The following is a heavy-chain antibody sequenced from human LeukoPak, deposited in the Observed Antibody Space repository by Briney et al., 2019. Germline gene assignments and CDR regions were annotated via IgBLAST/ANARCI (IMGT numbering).Heavy chain of an antibody. Sequence: SETLSLTCTVSGYSISSGYYWGWIRQPPGKGLEWIGSIYHSGSTYYNPSLKSRVTISVDTSKNQFSLKLSSVTAADTAVYYCAREHGLYSYGPTLDYWGHGTLVTVSS. V-gene: IGHV4-38-2*02. CDR2: IYHSGST. J-gene: IGHJ4*01. CDR1: GYSISSGYY. D-gene: IGHD5-18*01. CDR3: AREHGLYSYGPTLDY.